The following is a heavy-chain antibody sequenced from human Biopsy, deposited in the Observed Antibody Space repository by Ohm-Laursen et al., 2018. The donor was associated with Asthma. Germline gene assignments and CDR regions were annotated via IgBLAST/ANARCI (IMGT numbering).Heavy chain of an antibody. D-gene: IGHD3-22*01. Sequence: SLRLSCAASGFAVSRDHMFWVRQAPGKGLEWVSVIYSGGTSHTADSVRGRFTISRDYSKNTLYLQMHSLRAKDTAVYYCARGDSSNWPHYHFDYWGQGTLVTVSS. CDR1: GFAVSRDH. J-gene: IGHJ4*02. V-gene: IGHV3-53*01. CDR3: ARGDSSNWPHYHFDY. CDR2: IYSGGTS.